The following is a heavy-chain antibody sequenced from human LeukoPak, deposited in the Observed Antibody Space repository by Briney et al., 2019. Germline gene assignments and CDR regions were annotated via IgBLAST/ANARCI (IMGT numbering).Heavy chain of an antibody. CDR1: GASISSGGYS. D-gene: IGHD6-13*01. J-gene: IGHJ2*01. CDR2: ISHSGNT. CDR3: ARYSSTWPYWYFDL. V-gene: IGHV4-30-2*01. Sequence: PSETLSLTCAVSGASISSGGYSWSWIRQPPGKGLEWVGCISHSGNTYYIPSLKSRVTISVDKSKNQFSLKLTSVTAADTAVYYCARYSSTWPYWYFDLWGRGTLVTVSS.